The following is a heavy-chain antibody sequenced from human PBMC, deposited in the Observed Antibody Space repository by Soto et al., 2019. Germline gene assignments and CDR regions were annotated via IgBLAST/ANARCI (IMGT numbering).Heavy chain of an antibody. CDR2: IYYSGST. CDR1: GGSISSYY. D-gene: IGHD6-13*01. CDR3: ARHGASRYSSSWYPSNGYYYYMDV. J-gene: IGHJ6*03. Sequence: SETLSLTCTVSGGSISSYYWSWIRQPPGKGLEWIGYIYYSGSTNYNPSLKSRVTISVDTSKNQFSLKLSSVTAADTAVYYCARHGASRYSSSWYPSNGYYYYMDVWGKGTTVTVSS. V-gene: IGHV4-59*08.